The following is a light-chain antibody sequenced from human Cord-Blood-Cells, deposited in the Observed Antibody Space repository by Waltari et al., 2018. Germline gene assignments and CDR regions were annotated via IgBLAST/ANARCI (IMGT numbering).Light chain of an antibody. CDR1: SLRSDY. J-gene: IGLJ2*01. CDR3: NSRDSSGNHVV. Sequence: SSELTQDPAVSVALGQTVRITCQGYSLRSDYASWYHQKPGQAPVLVIYGKNNRPSGIPDRFSGSSSGNTASLTITGAQAEDEADYYCNSRDSSGNHVVFGGGTKLTVL. CDR2: GKN. V-gene: IGLV3-19*01.